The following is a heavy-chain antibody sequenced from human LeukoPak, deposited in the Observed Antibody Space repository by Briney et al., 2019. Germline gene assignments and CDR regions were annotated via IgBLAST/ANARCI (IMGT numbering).Heavy chain of an antibody. V-gene: IGHV1-18*01. J-gene: IGHJ6*02. D-gene: IGHD2-15*01. CDR1: GYTFTSYG. CDR3: ARDPHHCSGGSCYPYYYYYGMDV. Sequence: VSVKLSCKASGYTFTSYGISWVRQAPGQGLEWMGWISAYNGNTNYAQKLQGRVTMTTDTSTSTAYMELRSLRSDDTTVYYCARDPHHCSGGSCYPYYYYYGMDVWGQGTTVTVSS. CDR2: ISAYNGNT.